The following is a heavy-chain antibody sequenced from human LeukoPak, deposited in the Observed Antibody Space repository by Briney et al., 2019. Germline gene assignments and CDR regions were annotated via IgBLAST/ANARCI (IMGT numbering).Heavy chain of an antibody. CDR1: GYTFATYY. CDR3: ARIFYSNYGNDAFDI. CDR2: FDPEDGEA. V-gene: IGHV1-46*01. J-gene: IGHJ3*02. Sequence: ASVKVSCKASGYTFATYYMHWVRQAPGKGLEWMGGFDPEDGEAIYAQKFQGRVTMTTDTSTSTAYMELRRLRSDDTAVYYCARIFYSNYGNDAFDIWGQGTMVTVSS. D-gene: IGHD4-11*01.